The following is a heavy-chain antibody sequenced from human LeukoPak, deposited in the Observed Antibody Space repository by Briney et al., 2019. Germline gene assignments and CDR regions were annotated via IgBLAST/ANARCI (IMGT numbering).Heavy chain of an antibody. Sequence: GGSLRLSCAASGFTFEDYAMHWVRQAPGKGLEWVSGISWNSNSIGYADSVKGRFTISRDNAKNSLYLQMNSLRAEDTALYYCAKDERIGGWSAYYFDYWGQGTLVTVSS. CDR1: GFTFEDYA. J-gene: IGHJ4*02. CDR2: ISWNSNSI. CDR3: AKDERIGGWSAYYFDY. V-gene: IGHV3-9*01. D-gene: IGHD6-19*01.